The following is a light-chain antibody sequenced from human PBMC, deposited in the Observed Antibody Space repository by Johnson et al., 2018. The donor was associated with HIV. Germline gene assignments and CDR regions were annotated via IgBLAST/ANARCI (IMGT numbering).Light chain of an antibody. CDR1: SSNIGNNY. CDR2: ENN. J-gene: IGLJ1*01. Sequence: QSVLTQPPSVSAAPGQKVTISCSGSSSNIGNNYVSWYQQVPGTAPKLLIYENNKPPSGIPDRFSGSKSGTSATLGITGLQTGDEADYYCGTWDSSLSAHYVFGTGTKVTGL. CDR3: GTWDSSLSAHYV. V-gene: IGLV1-51*02.